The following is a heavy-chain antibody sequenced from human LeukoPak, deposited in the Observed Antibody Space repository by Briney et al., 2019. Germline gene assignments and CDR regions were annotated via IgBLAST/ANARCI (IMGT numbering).Heavy chain of an antibody. V-gene: IGHV3-23*01. CDR1: GFSFNKVS. J-gene: IGHJ4*02. CDR2: ISGSGDNT. CDR3: AKGLNSGFYSASDY. D-gene: IGHD3-22*01. Sequence: GALSLASSALGFSFNKVSMGWVRQATGKGRGWGATISGSGDNTYSADSVKGRLTISRDNSKNTLSLQMNSLRAEDTAVYYCAKGLNSGFYSASDYWGQGTLVTVSS.